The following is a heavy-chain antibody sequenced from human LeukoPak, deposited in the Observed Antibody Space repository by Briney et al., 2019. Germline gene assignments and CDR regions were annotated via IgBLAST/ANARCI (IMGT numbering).Heavy chain of an antibody. CDR2: ITGSGGST. V-gene: IGHV3-23*01. D-gene: IGHD6-19*01. J-gene: IGHJ4*02. CDR3: AKTTAGYSSGRYPCWPGDY. CDR1: GFFFGSYA. Sequence: GASLILPCAASGFFFGSYAMYWVRPAPGKGLEWVSGITGSGGSTFYADSEKGRFTISKDNSENKVYVQMNSVRGDDPAVYYCAKTTAGYSSGRYPCWPGDYWVQGALATDSS.